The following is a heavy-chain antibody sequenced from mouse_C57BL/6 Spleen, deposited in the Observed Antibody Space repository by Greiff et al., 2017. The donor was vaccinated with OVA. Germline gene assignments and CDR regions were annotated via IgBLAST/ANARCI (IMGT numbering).Heavy chain of an antibody. CDR2: INPNNGGT. Sequence: EVKLMESGPELVKPGASVKIPCKASGYTFTDYNMDWVKQSHGKSLEWIGDINPNNGGTIYNQKFKGKATLTVDKSSSTAYMELRSLTSEDTAVYYCARAGVEGFAYWGQGTLVTVSA. V-gene: IGHV1-18*01. CDR1: GYTFTDYN. J-gene: IGHJ3*01. CDR3: ARAGVEGFAY. D-gene: IGHD1-1*01.